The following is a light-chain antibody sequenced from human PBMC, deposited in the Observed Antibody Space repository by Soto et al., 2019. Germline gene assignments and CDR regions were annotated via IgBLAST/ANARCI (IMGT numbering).Light chain of an antibody. V-gene: IGKV3-11*01. J-gene: IGKJ2*01. CDR3: QQRSNWPPYT. CDR1: QSVSSY. CDR2: DAS. Sequence: EIVLTQSPATLSLSIGERATLSCRASQSVSSYLAWYQQKPGQAPRLLIYDASNRATGIPARFSGSGSGTDFTLTISSLEPEDFAVYYCQQRSNWPPYTFGQGTKLEIK.